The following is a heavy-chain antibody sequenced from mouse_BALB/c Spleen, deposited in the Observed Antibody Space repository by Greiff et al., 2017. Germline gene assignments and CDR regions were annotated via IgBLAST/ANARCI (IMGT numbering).Heavy chain of an antibody. D-gene: IGHD2-2*01. CDR1: GYNFTSYW. CDR2: IYPGSGST. Sequence: QVQLQQPGAELVKPGTSVKLSCKASGYNFTSYWINWVKLRPGQGLEWIGDIYPGSGSTNYNEKFKSKATLTVDTSSSTAYMQLSSLASEDSALYYCARLGYGYDAWFAYWGQGTLVTVSA. V-gene: IGHV1-55*01. CDR3: ARLGYGYDAWFAY. J-gene: IGHJ3*01.